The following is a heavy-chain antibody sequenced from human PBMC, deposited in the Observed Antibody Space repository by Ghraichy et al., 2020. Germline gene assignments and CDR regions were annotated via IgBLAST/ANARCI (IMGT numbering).Heavy chain of an antibody. V-gene: IGHV2-5*01. CDR3: AHMGYYDSSGYYYFDY. Sequence: SGPTLVKPTQTLTLTCTFSGFSLSTSGVGVGWIRQPPGKALEWLALVFWNDDKRYSPSLKSRLTITKDTSKNQVVLAMTNMDPVDTATYYCAHMGYYDSSGYYYFDYWGQGTLVTVSS. J-gene: IGHJ4*02. D-gene: IGHD3-22*01. CDR2: VFWNDDK. CDR1: GFSLSTSGVG.